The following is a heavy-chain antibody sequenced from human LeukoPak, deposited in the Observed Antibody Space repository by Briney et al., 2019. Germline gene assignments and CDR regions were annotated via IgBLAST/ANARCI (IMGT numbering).Heavy chain of an antibody. CDR2: ISGSGGST. CDR1: GFTFSSYS. Sequence: GGSLRLSCAASGFTFSSYSMSWVRQAPGKGLEWVSAISGSGGSTYYADSVKGRFTISRDNSKNTLYLQMNSLRAEDTAVYYCAKVFSCSNCSGGFDYWGQGTLVTVSS. V-gene: IGHV3-23*01. CDR3: AKVFSCSNCSGGFDY. D-gene: IGHD2-15*01. J-gene: IGHJ4*02.